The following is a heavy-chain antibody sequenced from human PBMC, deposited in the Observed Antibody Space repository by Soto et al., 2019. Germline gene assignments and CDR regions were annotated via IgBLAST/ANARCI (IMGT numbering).Heavy chain of an antibody. J-gene: IGHJ5*02. D-gene: IGHD3-10*01. CDR1: GGSISSYY. Sequence: SETLSLTCTVSGGSISSYYWSWIRQPAGKGLEWIGRIYTSGSTNYNPSLKSRVTMSVDTSKNQFSLKLSSVTAADTAVYYCARAGSYYGSGSFNWFDPWGQGTLVTVSS. V-gene: IGHV4-4*07. CDR3: ARAGSYYGSGSFNWFDP. CDR2: IYTSGST.